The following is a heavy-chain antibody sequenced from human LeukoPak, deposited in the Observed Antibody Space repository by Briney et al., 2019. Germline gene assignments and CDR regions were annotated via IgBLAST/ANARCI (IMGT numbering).Heavy chain of an antibody. CDR1: GGSISSSSYY. V-gene: IGHV4-39*01. Sequence: ASETLSLTCTVSGGSISSSSYYWGWIRQPPGKGLEWIGSIYYSGSTYYNPSLKSRVTISVDTSKNQFSLKLSSVTAADTAVYYCARPLGGSSSWYNWFDPWGQGTLVTVSS. J-gene: IGHJ5*02. CDR2: IYYSGST. CDR3: ARPLGGSSSWYNWFDP. D-gene: IGHD6-6*01.